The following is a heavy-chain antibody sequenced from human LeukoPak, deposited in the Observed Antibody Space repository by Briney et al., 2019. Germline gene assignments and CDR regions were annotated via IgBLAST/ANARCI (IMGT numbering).Heavy chain of an antibody. CDR1: GFIVSSNY. CDR2: INHSGGT. D-gene: IGHD4-17*01. Sequence: GSLRLSCAASGFIVSSNYMSWIRQPPGKGLEWIGEINHSGGTNYNPSLKSRVTISLDTSKNHFSLKLTSVTAADTAVYYCASDDYGDLVNAFDIWGQGTMVTVSS. CDR3: ASDDYGDLVNAFDI. J-gene: IGHJ3*02. V-gene: IGHV4-34*01.